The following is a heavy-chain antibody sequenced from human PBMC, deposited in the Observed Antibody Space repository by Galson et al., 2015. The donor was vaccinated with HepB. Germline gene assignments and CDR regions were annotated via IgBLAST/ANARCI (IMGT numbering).Heavy chain of an antibody. CDR3: ARREDYCSGGRCFSRYYDY. V-gene: IGHV5-51*01. D-gene: IGHD2-15*01. CDR2: IYPGDSDT. J-gene: IGHJ4*02. CDR1: GYSFTSYW. Sequence: QSGAEVKKPGESLKISCKGSGYSFTSYWIGWVRQMPGKGLEWMGIIYPGDSDTRYRPSFQGQVTISADKSITTAYLQWSSLKASDSAIYYCARREDYCSGGRCFSRYYDYWGQGTLVTVSS.